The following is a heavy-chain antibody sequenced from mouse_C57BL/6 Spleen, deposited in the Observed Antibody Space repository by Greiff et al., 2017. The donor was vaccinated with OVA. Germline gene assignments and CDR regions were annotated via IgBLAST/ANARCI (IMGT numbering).Heavy chain of an antibody. CDR1: GYTFTDYE. Sequence: VQLQQSGAELVRPGASVTLSCKASGYTFTDYEMHWVKPTPVHGLAWIGAIDPETGGTAYNQKLQGKAILTADKSSSTAYKKLRSLTAENSADYYCTRYSNAGMDYWGQGTSVAVSS. CDR2: IDPETGGT. CDR3: TRYSNAGMDY. V-gene: IGHV1-15*01. D-gene: IGHD2-5*01. J-gene: IGHJ4*01.